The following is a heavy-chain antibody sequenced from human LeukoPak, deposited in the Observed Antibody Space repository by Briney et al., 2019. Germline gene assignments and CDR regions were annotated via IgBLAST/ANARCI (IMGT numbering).Heavy chain of an antibody. V-gene: IGHV3-23*01. D-gene: IGHD5-24*01. J-gene: IGHJ4*02. CDR1: GFTFSSYA. CDR2: VSGSGGST. CDR3: AKDRDGYNLIDFDY. Sequence: GGPLRLSCAASGFTFSSYAMSWVRQAPGKGLEWVSGVSGSGGSTYYADSVKGRFTISRDNSKNTLYLQMNSLRVEDTAVYYCAKDRDGYNLIDFDYWGQGTLVTVSS.